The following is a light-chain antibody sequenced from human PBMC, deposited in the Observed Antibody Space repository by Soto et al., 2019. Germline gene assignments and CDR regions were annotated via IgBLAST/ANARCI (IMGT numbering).Light chain of an antibody. Sequence: EIVLTQSPGTLSLSPGERATLSCRASQSVNSTYLAWYQQKPGQAPRLLIYGASSRATGIPDRFSGSGSGTDFTLTISRLEPEDFAVYYCHQYGSSPGTFGQGTKVDIK. CDR3: HQYGSSPGT. J-gene: IGKJ1*01. V-gene: IGKV3-20*01. CDR2: GAS. CDR1: QSVNSTY.